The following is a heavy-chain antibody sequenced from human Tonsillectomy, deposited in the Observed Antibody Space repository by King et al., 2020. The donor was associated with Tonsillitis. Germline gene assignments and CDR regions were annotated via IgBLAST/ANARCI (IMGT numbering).Heavy chain of an antibody. D-gene: IGHD6-6*01. CDR1: GFTFSNAW. Sequence: VQLVESGGALVKPGGSLRLSCAASGFTFSNAWMSWARHASGKGLEWVGRIKSKSAGGTTAYAAPVKGRFTISRDDSKNTLYQQMNSLETEATAVYYCTTDRGIAVRPIFDSWGQGTLVTVSS. CDR2: IKSKSAGGTT. V-gene: IGHV3-15*02. CDR3: TTDRGIAVRPIFDS. J-gene: IGHJ4*02.